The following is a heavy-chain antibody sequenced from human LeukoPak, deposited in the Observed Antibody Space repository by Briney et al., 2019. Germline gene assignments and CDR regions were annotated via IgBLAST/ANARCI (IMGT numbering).Heavy chain of an antibody. CDR1: GFTFSSYA. Sequence: GGSLRLSCAASGFTFSSYAMHWVRQAPGKGLEWVAVISYDGSNKYYADSVKGRFTISRDNSKNTLYLQMNSLRAEDTAVYYCARDSFGTTTPGDWGQGTLVTVSS. J-gene: IGHJ4*02. CDR2: ISYDGSNK. V-gene: IGHV3-30*04. CDR3: ARDSFGTTTPGD. D-gene: IGHD1-1*01.